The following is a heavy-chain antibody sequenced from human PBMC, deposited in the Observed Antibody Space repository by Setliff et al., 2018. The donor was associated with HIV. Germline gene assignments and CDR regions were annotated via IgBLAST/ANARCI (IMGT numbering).Heavy chain of an antibody. CDR1: GYTFTSYG. CDR3: ARNPPRFHYISTDSSPVNSWYFDL. Sequence: ASVKVSCKASGYTFTSYGISWVRQAPGQGLEWMGWISAYNGNTNYAQKLQGRVTMTRDTSRSTAYVELSSLTSEDTAVYYCARNPPRFHYISTDSSPVNSWYFDLWGRGTLVTVSS. J-gene: IGHJ2*01. D-gene: IGHD2-8*02. CDR2: ISAYNGNT. V-gene: IGHV1-18*01.